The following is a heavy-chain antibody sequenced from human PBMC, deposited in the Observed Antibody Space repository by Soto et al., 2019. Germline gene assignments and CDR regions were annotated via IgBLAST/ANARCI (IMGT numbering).Heavy chain of an antibody. Sequence: SETLSLTCTVSGGSISSGGYYWSWIRQHPGKGLEWIGYIYYSGSTYYNPSLKSRVTISVDTSKNQFSLKLSSVTAADTAVYYCARDSLYLGDLWSGSYGMDVWGQGTTVTVSS. CDR3: ARDSLYLGDLWSGSYGMDV. CDR2: IYYSGST. J-gene: IGHJ6*02. V-gene: IGHV4-31*03. CDR1: GGSISSGGYY. D-gene: IGHD3-3*01.